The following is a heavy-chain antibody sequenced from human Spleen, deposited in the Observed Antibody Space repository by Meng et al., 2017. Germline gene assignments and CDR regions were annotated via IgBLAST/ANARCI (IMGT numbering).Heavy chain of an antibody. Sequence: HVQLQESGPGLVRPSETLSLTCTVSGGSVSSGSYYWSWIRQPPGKGLEWIGYIYYSGSTNYNPSLKSRVTISVDTSKNQFSLKLSSVTAADTAVYYCARNDFWSGYFDYWGQGTLVTVSS. CDR3: ARNDFWSGYFDY. CDR1: GGSVSSGSYY. J-gene: IGHJ4*02. D-gene: IGHD3-3*01. V-gene: IGHV4-61*01. CDR2: IYYSGST.